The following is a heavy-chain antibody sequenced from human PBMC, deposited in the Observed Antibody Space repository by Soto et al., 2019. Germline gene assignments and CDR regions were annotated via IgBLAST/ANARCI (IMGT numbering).Heavy chain of an antibody. CDR1: CGPIIDIGYY. Sequence: PSGTPSLPCTFFCGPIIDIGYYRGWIRQPPGKGLEWIGSIYYSESTYYNPSLKSRVTISVDTSKNQFSLKLSSVTAADTAVYYCARQFSLTIFGVVPDYWGQGTLVTVSS. CDR3: ARQFSLTIFGVVPDY. D-gene: IGHD3-3*01. V-gene: IGHV4-39*01. J-gene: IGHJ4*02. CDR2: IYYSEST.